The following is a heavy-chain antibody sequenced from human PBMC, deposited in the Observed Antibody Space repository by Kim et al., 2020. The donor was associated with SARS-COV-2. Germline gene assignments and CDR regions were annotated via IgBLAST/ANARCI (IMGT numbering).Heavy chain of an antibody. J-gene: IGHJ4*02. Sequence: SETLSLTCTVSGGSISSYYWSWIRQPPGKGLEWIGYIHYTGNTNYNPSLKSRVTISVDTSKNQFSLRLRSVTAADTAVFYCARGLEWELLEGGFDYWGQG. CDR2: IHYTGNT. V-gene: IGHV4-59*01. CDR3: ARGLEWELLEGGFDY. CDR1: GGSISSYY. D-gene: IGHD1-26*01.